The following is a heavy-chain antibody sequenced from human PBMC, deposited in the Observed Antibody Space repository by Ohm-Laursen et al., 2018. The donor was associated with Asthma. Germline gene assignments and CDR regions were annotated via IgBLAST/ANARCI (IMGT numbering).Heavy chain of an antibody. D-gene: IGHD2-15*01. Sequence: SETLSLTCAVYGGSFSGYYWSWIRQPPGKGLEWIGEINHSGSTYYNPSLKSRVTISVDRSKNQFSLKLSSVTAADTAVYYCARDLLGYCSGGSCSHWFDPWGQGTLVTVSS. V-gene: IGHV4-34*01. J-gene: IGHJ5*02. CDR3: ARDLLGYCSGGSCSHWFDP. CDR1: GGSFSGYY. CDR2: INHSGST.